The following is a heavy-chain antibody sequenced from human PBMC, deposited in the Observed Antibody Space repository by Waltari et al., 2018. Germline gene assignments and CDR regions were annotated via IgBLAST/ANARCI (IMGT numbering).Heavy chain of an antibody. V-gene: IGHV1-69*08. J-gene: IGHJ6*04. CDR3: SKDAPPHSGYDPTKITMDF. D-gene: IGHD5-12*01. CDR2: IIPIFGTA. Sequence: QVQLVQSGAEVKKPGSSVKVSCKASGGTFSSYAISWVRQAPGHGLEWMGRIIPIFGTANNEQKVQGRVMITADKSTSTAYMELNSLRAEDTAVYYCSKDAPPHSGYDPTKITMDFWGKGTTVTVSS. CDR1: GGTFSSYA.